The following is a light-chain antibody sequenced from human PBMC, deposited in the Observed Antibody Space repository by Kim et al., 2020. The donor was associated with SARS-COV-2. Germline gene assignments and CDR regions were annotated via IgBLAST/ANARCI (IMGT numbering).Light chain of an antibody. Sequence: ASVGDTITITCRASQSITYYLAWYQQKPGRAPNLLIYLASTLESGVPSRFSGSGSGTEFTLTITSLQPDDFATYYCQHYSRFPYTFGQGTKVDIK. CDR2: LAS. J-gene: IGKJ2*01. CDR3: QHYSRFPYT. V-gene: IGKV1-5*03. CDR1: QSITYY.